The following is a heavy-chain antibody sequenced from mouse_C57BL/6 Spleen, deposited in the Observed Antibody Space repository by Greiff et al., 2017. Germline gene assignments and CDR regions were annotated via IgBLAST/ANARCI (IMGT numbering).Heavy chain of an antibody. V-gene: IGHV1-81*01. D-gene: IGHD1-1*01. J-gene: IGHJ4*01. Sequence: QVQLQQSGAELARPGASVKLSCKASGYTFTSYGISWVKQRTGQGLEWIGEIYPRSGNTYYNEKFKGKATLTADKSSSTAYMELRSLTSEDSAVYFCARSDTTVVEYYAMDYWGQGTSVTVSS. CDR2: IYPRSGNT. CDR1: GYTFTSYG. CDR3: ARSDTTVVEYYAMDY.